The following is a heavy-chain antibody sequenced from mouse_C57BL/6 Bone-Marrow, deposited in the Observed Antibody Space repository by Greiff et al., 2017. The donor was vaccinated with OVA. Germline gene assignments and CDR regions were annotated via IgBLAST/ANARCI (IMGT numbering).Heavy chain of an antibody. CDR3: ASFGNPYYYAMDY. CDR1: GYTFTSYW. D-gene: IGHD2-1*01. V-gene: IGHV1-64*01. CDR2: IHPNSGST. J-gene: IGHJ4*01. Sequence: QVQLKQPGAELVKPGASVKLSCKASGYTFTSYWMHWVKQRPGQGLEWIGMIHPNSGSTNYNEKFKSKATLTVDKSSSTAYMQLSSLTSEDSAVYYCASFGNPYYYAMDYWGQGTSVTVSS.